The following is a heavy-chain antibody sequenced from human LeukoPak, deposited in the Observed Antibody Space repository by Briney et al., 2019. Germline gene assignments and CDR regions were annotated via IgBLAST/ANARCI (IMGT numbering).Heavy chain of an antibody. CDR1: GYTFTVYY. D-gene: IGHD2-2*01. Sequence: ASVNVSYKASGYTFTVYYMHWVRQAPGQGREGMGWINPNRGGTNYTQKFQGRVTITRDTSISTAYMELSRLRSDDTAVYYCARDVAWDIVVVISQEYYFDYWGQGTLVTVSS. CDR3: ARDVAWDIVVVISQEYYFDY. V-gene: IGHV1-2*02. J-gene: IGHJ4*02. CDR2: INPNRGGT.